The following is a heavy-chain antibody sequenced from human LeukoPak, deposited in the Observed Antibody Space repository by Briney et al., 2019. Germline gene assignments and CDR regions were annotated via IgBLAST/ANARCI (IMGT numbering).Heavy chain of an antibody. CDR2: ISYDGSNK. Sequence: GRSLRLSCAASGFSFSRYYMYWVRQAPGKGLEWVAIISYDGSNKYYADSVKGRFTISRDNSKNTLYLQMNSLRADDTAVYYCAKGPGSGFNPFDYWGQGTLVTVSS. J-gene: IGHJ4*02. D-gene: IGHD3-10*01. V-gene: IGHV3-30*18. CDR3: AKGPGSGFNPFDY. CDR1: GFSFSRYY.